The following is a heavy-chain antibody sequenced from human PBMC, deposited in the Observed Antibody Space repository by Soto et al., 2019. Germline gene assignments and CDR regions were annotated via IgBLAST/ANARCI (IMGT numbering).Heavy chain of an antibody. D-gene: IGHD1-1*01. CDR2: INPSGGST. Sequence: ASVKVSCKASGYTFTSYYMHWVRQAPGQGLEWMGKINPSGGSTSYAQKFQGRVTMTRDTSTSTVYMELSSLRSEDTAVYYCARTIDDGDAFDIWGQGTMVTLSS. V-gene: IGHV1-46*03. J-gene: IGHJ3*02. CDR1: GYTFTSYY. CDR3: ARTIDDGDAFDI.